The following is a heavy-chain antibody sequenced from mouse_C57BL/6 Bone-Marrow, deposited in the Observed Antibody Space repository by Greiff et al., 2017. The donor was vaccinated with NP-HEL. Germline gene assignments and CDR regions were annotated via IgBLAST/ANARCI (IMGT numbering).Heavy chain of an antibody. D-gene: IGHD1-1*01. CDR2: ISNLAYSI. V-gene: IGHV5-15*01. CDR1: GFTFSDYG. J-gene: IGHJ2*01. CDR3: ARTAIATVVATRGYYFDY. Sequence: EVKLVESGGGLVQPGGSLKLSCAASGFTFSDYGMAWVRQAPRKGPEWVAFISNLAYSIYYADTVTGRFTISREKAKNALYLEMCILRSEDTALYYCARTAIATVVATRGYYFDYWGQGTTLTVSS.